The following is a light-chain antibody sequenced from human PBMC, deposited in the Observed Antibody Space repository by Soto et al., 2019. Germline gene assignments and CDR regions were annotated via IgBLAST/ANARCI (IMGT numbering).Light chain of an antibody. CDR1: GSNIGNNF. CDR3: AAWDDSLSGVV. J-gene: IGLJ2*01. V-gene: IGLV1-47*01. CDR2: RSY. Sequence: QPVLTQPPSASGTPGEMVTISCSGGGSNIGNNFVYWYQQLPGAAPQLLIYRSYQRPSGVPDRFSGSKSGTSGSLAISGLRSEDEANYYCAAWDDSLSGVVFGGGTQLTVL.